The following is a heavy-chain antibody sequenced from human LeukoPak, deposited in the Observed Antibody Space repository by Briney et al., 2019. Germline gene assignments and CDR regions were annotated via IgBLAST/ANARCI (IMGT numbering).Heavy chain of an antibody. V-gene: IGHV4-30-4*01. D-gene: IGHD3-10*01. CDR3: ARGPYGSGSYY. CDR2: IYYSGTT. Sequence: SATLSLTCTLSGGSISSGDSDWSWIRQPPGKGLEWIGYIYYSGTTYYNPSLKSRVTISVDTSKNQFSLKLTSVTAADTAVYYCARGPYGSGSYYWGQGTLVTVSS. CDR1: GGSISSGDSD. J-gene: IGHJ4*02.